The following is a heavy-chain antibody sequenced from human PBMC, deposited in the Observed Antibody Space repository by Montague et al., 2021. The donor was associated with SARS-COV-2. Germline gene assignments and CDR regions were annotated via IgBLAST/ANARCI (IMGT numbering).Heavy chain of an antibody. V-gene: IGHV4-34*11. D-gene: IGHD4-23*01. CDR1: GGSFSGYY. Sequence: SETLSLTCAVYGGSFSGYYWSWIRQPPGKGLEWIGYINYNGETHHNPSLNGRVTLSVDTSKNQFSLSVMSVTLDDTAVDFCATYREGYGGKGTWGQGSLVTVSS. CDR2: INYNGET. CDR3: ATYREGYGGKGT. J-gene: IGHJ4*02.